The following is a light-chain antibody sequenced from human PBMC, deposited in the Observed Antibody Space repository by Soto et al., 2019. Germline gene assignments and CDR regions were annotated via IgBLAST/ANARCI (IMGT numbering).Light chain of an antibody. CDR3: QQHSNWPPT. Sequence: EIVLTQSPATLSLSPGERATLSCRASQSVSTYLAWYQQKPGQAPRLLIYDAYKRATGIPARFSGSGSGTDYTLTISSLEPEDFAVYYCQQHSNWPPTFGQGTKLEIK. J-gene: IGKJ2*01. CDR2: DAY. V-gene: IGKV3-11*01. CDR1: QSVSTY.